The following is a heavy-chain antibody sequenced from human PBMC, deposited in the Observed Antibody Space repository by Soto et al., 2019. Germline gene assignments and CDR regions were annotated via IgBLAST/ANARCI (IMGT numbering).Heavy chain of an antibody. CDR1: GFTFSSYG. J-gene: IGHJ6*02. CDR3: PKVGSTSCYLCMDV. Sequence: QVQLVESGGGVVQPGRSLRLSCAASGFTFSSYGMHWVRQAPGKGLEWVAVISYDGSNKYYADSVKGRFTISRDNSKKALYLQMNSLRAEDTAVYYWPKVGSTSCYLCMDVWGQGTTVTVSS. CDR2: ISYDGSNK. V-gene: IGHV3-30*18. D-gene: IGHD2-2*01.